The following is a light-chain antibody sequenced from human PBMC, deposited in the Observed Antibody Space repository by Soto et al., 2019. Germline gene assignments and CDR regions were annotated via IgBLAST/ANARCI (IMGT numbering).Light chain of an antibody. CDR3: QQRNSYPRT. V-gene: IGKV1-9*01. J-gene: IGKJ1*01. CDR2: AAS. Sequence: DIQLTQSPSFLSASVGDRVTITCRASQGISSYLAWYQQKPGKAPKLLIYAASNLQSGVPSRFSGSGSGTEFTLTISSLQPEDFATYYCQQRNSYPRTFGQGTKVEIK. CDR1: QGISSY.